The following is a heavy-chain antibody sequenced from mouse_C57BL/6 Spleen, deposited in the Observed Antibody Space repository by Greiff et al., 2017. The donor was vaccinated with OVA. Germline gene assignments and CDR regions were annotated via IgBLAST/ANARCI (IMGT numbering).Heavy chain of an antibody. V-gene: IGHV5-12*01. CDR1: GFTFSDYY. D-gene: IGHD1-1*01. J-gene: IGHJ4*01. Sequence: EVKLVESGGGLVQPGGSLKLSCAASGFTFSDYYMYWVRQTPEKRLEWVAYISNGGGSTYYPDTVKGRFTISRDNAKNTLYLQMSRLKSEDTAMYYCARRGFKGSSNYYAMDYWGQGTSVTVSS. CDR3: ARRGFKGSSNYYAMDY. CDR2: ISNGGGST.